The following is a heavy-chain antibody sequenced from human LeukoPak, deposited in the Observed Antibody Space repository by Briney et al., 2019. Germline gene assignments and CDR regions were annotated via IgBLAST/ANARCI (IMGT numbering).Heavy chain of an antibody. CDR1: GGSISSGDYY. J-gene: IGHJ5*02. CDR3: ARGRAGNDYDFWSGYYENWFDP. Sequence: SETLSLTCTVSGGSISSGDYYWSWIRQPPGKGLEWIGYIYYSGSTYYNPSLKSRVTISVDTSKNQFSLRLSSVTAADPAVYYCARGRAGNDYDFWSGYYENWFDPWGQGTLVTVSS. CDR2: IYYSGST. D-gene: IGHD3-3*01. V-gene: IGHV4-30-4*01.